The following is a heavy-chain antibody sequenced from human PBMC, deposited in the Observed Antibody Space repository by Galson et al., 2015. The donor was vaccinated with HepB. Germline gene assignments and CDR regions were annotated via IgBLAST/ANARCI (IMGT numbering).Heavy chain of an antibody. CDR1: GGSFSGYY. J-gene: IGHJ4*02. CDR3: ARLLAAAGTPFDY. V-gene: IGHV4-34*01. D-gene: IGHD6-13*01. Sequence: LSLTCAVYGGSFSGYYWSWIRQPPGKGLEWIGEINHSGSTNYNPSLKSRVTISVDTSKNQFSLKLSSVTAADTAVYYCARLLAAAGTPFDYWGQGTLVTVSS. CDR2: INHSGST.